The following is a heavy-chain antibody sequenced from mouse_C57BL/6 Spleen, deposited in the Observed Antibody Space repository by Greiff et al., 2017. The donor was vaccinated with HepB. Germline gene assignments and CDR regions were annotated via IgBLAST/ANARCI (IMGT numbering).Heavy chain of an antibody. CDR3: ARQTGTKGYYFDD. D-gene: IGHD4-1*01. Sequence: QVQLQQSGPELVKPGASVKISCKASGYAFSSSWMNWVKQRPGKGLEWIGRIYPGDGDTNYNGKFKGKATLTADKSSSTAYMQLSSLTSEDSAVYFCARQTGTKGYYFDDRGKGTTLTVAS. V-gene: IGHV1-82*01. CDR2: IYPGDGDT. CDR1: GYAFSSSW. J-gene: IGHJ2*01.